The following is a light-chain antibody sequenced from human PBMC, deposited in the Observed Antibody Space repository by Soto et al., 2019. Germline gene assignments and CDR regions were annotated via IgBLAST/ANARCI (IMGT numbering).Light chain of an antibody. CDR1: QSVSTS. Sequence: EVLMTQSPATLSVFPGERVTLSCGASQSVSTSLAWYQQKPGQAPRLLIYSASTRASGIPARFSGSGSGTEFTLTITSLESEDFAVCYCQQYINGYTFGQGTKLEIK. J-gene: IGKJ2*01. V-gene: IGKV3-15*01. CDR3: QQYINGYT. CDR2: SAS.